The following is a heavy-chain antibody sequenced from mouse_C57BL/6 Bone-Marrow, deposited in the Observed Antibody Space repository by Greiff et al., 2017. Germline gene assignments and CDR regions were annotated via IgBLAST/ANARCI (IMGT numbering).Heavy chain of an antibody. CDR3: AREDYYYGSSPYWYFDV. CDR1: GYIFTSYT. Sequence: VQLQQSGAELARPGAPVKMSCKASGYIFTSYTMHWVKQRPGQDLEWIGYINPSSGYTKYNQKFKDKATLTADKSSSTAYMKLSSLTSEDSAVYYCAREDYYYGSSPYWYFDVWGTGTTVTVSS. D-gene: IGHD1-1*01. J-gene: IGHJ1*03. CDR2: INPSSGYT. V-gene: IGHV1-4*01.